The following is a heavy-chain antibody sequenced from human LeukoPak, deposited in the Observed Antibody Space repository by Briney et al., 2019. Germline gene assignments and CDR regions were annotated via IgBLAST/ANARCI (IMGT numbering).Heavy chain of an antibody. CDR1: GGSISSSSYY. J-gene: IGHJ3*02. D-gene: IGHD3-22*01. Sequence: SSETLSLTCTVSGGSISSSSYYWGWIRQPPGKGLEWIGSIYYSGSTYYNPSLKSRVTISVDTSKNQFSLKLSSVTAADTAVYYCAIPRLLRYYYDSSGYYPKFASDAFDIWGQGTMVTVSS. CDR2: IYYSGST. CDR3: AIPRLLRYYYDSSGYYPKFASDAFDI. V-gene: IGHV4-39*07.